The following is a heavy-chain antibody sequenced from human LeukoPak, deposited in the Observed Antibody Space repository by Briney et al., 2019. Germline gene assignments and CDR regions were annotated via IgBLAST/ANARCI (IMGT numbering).Heavy chain of an antibody. CDR1: GGSFSGYY. V-gene: IGHV4-34*01. CDR2: INHSGST. CDR3: ARGGDYGET. J-gene: IGHJ5*02. D-gene: IGHD4-17*01. Sequence: SETLSLTCAVYGGSFSGYYWSWIRQPPGKGLEWIGEINHSGSTNYNPSLKSRVTISVDTSKNQFSLKLSSVTAADMAVYYCARGGDYGETWGQGTLVTVSS.